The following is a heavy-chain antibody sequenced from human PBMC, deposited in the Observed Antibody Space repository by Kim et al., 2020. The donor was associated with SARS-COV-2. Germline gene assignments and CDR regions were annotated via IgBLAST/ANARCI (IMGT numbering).Heavy chain of an antibody. CDR2: IYYSGST. CDR3: AREYCSSTSCYPPRYYYYYYGMDV. Sequence: SETLSHTCTVSGGSISSSSYYWGWIRQPPGKGLEWIGSIYYSGSTYYNPSLKSRVTISVDTSKNQFSLKLSSVTAADTAVYYCAREYCSSTSCYPPRYYYYYYGMDVWGQGTTVTVSS. J-gene: IGHJ6*02. V-gene: IGHV4-39*01. D-gene: IGHD2-2*01. CDR1: GGSISSSSYY.